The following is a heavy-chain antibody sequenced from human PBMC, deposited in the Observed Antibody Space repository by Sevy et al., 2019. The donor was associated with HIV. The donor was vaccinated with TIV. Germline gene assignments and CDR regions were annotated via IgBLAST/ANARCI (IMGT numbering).Heavy chain of an antibody. CDR1: GYSITDYY. CDR2: INPKSGDT. D-gene: IGHD3-10*01. CDR3: ATTMIRGLRFRNVLDV. Sequence: ASVKVSCKASGYSITDYYMHWVRQAPGLGLEWMGRINPKSGDTNTAQKFQGRVTMTRETSINTAYMELTRLTFDDTAVYYCATTMIRGLRFRNVLDVWGQGTTVTVS. V-gene: IGHV1-2*06. J-gene: IGHJ6*02.